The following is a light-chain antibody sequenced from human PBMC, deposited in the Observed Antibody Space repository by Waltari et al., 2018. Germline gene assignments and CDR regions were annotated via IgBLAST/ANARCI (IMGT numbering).Light chain of an antibody. J-gene: IGLJ3*02. CDR1: NIGSKS. CDR3: QVWDDVTDSGV. CDR2: YDS. Sequence: YVLTQPPSVSVDPGKTARLTCGGDNIGSKSVKWYQQKPGQAPVLVRFYDSERPSGIPERFSGSNSVNTATLTISWVEAGDEADYHCQVWDDVTDSGVFGGGTKLTVL. V-gene: IGLV3-21*04.